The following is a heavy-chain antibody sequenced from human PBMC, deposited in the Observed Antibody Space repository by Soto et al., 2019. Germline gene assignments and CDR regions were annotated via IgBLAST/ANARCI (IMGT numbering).Heavy chain of an antibody. D-gene: IGHD3-16*01. V-gene: IGHV3-21*01. CDR2: ISSSSSYI. Sequence: GGSLRLSCAASGFTFSSYSMNWVRQAPGKGLEWVSSISSSSSYIYYADSVKGRFTISRDNAKNSLYLQMNSLRAEDTAVYYCARDHLMRMNWFDPWGQGTLVTVSS. CDR3: ARDHLMRMNWFDP. CDR1: GFTFSSYS. J-gene: IGHJ5*02.